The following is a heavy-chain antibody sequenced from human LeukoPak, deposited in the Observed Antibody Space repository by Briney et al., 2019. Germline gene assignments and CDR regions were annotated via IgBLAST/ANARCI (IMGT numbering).Heavy chain of an antibody. CDR2: IYYSGST. D-gene: IGHD3-16*02. CDR1: GGSISSYY. Sequence: SETLSLTCTVSGGSISSYYWSWIRQPPGKGLEWIGYIYYSGSTNYNPSLKSRVTISVDTSKNQFSLKLSSVTAADTAVYYCARDLPNVYRRDAFDIWGQGSMVTVSS. V-gene: IGHV4-59*12. CDR3: ARDLPNVYRRDAFDI. J-gene: IGHJ3*02.